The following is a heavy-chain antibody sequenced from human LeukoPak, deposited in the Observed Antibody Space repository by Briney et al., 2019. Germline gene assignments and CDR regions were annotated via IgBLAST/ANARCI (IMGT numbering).Heavy chain of an antibody. CDR1: GFTFSSYG. V-gene: IGHV3-30*02. D-gene: IGHD5-12*01. Sequence: GGSLRLSCAASGFTFSSYGMHWVRQAPGKGLECVAFRRYDGSNKYYADSVKGRFTISRDNSKNTLYLQMNSLRAEDTAVYYCARVAGLGGYDFGKDDAFDIWGQGTMVTVSS. CDR2: RRYDGSNK. J-gene: IGHJ3*02. CDR3: ARVAGLGGYDFGKDDAFDI.